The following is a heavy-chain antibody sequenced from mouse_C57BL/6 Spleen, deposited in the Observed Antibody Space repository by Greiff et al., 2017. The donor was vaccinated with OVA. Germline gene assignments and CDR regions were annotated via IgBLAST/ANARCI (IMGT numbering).Heavy chain of an antibody. Sequence: QVQLQQSGPELVKPGASVKISCKASGYAFSSSWMNWVKQRPGKGLEWIGRIYPGDGDTNYNGKFKGKATLTADKSSSTAYMQLSSLTSEDSAVYFCAPGNYYSNYYAMDYWGQGTSVTVSS. J-gene: IGHJ4*01. D-gene: IGHD2-5*01. V-gene: IGHV1-82*01. CDR2: IYPGDGDT. CDR1: GYAFSSSW. CDR3: APGNYYSNYYAMDY.